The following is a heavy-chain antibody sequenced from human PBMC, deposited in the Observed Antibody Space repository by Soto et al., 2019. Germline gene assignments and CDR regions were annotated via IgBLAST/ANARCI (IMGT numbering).Heavy chain of an antibody. J-gene: IGHJ4*02. V-gene: IGHV4-59*01. CDR1: GGSISSYY. D-gene: IGHD5-18*01. Sequence: KSSETLSLTCTASGGSISSYYWSWIRQPPGKGLEWIGYIYYSGSTNYNPSLKSRVTISVDTSKNQFSLKLSSVTAADTAVYYCARAGYGYSFDYWGQGTLVTVSS. CDR3: ARAGYGYSFDY. CDR2: IYYSGST.